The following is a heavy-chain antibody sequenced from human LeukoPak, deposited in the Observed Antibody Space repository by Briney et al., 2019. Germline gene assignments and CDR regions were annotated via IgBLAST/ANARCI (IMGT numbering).Heavy chain of an antibody. CDR3: AKGGYGDHYYYYYYRDV. V-gene: IGHV3-30*02. D-gene: IGHD4-17*01. Sequence: GGSLRLSCAASGFTFSSYGIHWVRQAPGKGLEWVAFIRYDGSNKYYADSVKGRFTISRDNSKNTLYLQMNSLRAEDTAVYYCAKGGYGDHYYYYYYRDVWGKGTTVTVSS. CDR1: GFTFSSYG. CDR2: IRYDGSNK. J-gene: IGHJ6*03.